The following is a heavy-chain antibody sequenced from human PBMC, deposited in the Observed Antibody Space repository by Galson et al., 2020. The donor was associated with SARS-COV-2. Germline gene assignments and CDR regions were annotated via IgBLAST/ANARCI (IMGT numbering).Heavy chain of an antibody. D-gene: IGHD4-17*01. Sequence: SGPPLVKPTQTLTLTCTFSGFSLTTHAVGVGWIRQPPGKALEWLALIYWNDDERLSPSLRNRLTITKDNSRNQVVLTMTDMDLVDTATYYCAHTTPTSPFDYWGQGTLVTVSS. CDR2: IYWNDDE. CDR3: AHTTPTSPFDY. CDR1: GFSLTTHAVG. J-gene: IGHJ4*02. V-gene: IGHV2-5*01.